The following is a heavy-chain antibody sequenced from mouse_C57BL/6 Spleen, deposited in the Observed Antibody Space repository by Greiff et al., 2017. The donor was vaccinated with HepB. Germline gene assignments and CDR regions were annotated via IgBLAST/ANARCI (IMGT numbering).Heavy chain of an antibody. V-gene: IGHV1-53*01. CDR2: INPSNGGT. CDR1: GYTFTSYW. Sequence: VQLQQPGTELVKPGASVKLSCKASGYTFTSYWMHWVKQRPVQGLEWIGNINPSNGGTNYNEKLKSKATLTVDKSSSTAYMQLSSLTSEDSAVYYCASLYYGSSYEAYWGQGTLVTVSA. D-gene: IGHD1-1*01. CDR3: ASLYYGSSYEAY. J-gene: IGHJ3*01.